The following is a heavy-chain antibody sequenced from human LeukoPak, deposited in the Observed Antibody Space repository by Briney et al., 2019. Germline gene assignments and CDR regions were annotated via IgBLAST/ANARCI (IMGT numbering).Heavy chain of an antibody. CDR2: INPNSGGT. D-gene: IGHD2-2*02. J-gene: IGHJ4*02. CDR3: APYCSSTSCYTYFDY. Sequence: ASVKVSCKASGYTFTSYYMHWVRQASGQGLEWMGWINPNSGGTNYAQKFQGRVTMTRDTSISTAYMELSRLRSDDTAVYYCAPYCSSTSCYTYFDYWGQGTLVTVSS. V-gene: IGHV1-2*02. CDR1: GYTFTSYY.